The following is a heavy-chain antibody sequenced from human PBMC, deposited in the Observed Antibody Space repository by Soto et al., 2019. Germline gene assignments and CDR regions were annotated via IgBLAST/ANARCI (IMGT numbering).Heavy chain of an antibody. CDR1: GGTFSSYT. D-gene: IGHD3-10*01. CDR3: ARDHYYGSGKTLYNWFDP. J-gene: IGHJ5*02. Sequence: QVQLVQSGAEVKKPGSSVKVSCKASGGTFSSYTISWVRQAPGQGLEWMGRIIPILGIANYAQKFQGRVTLTADKSTSTAYMELSSLRSEDTAVYYCARDHYYGSGKTLYNWFDPWGQGTLVTVSS. V-gene: IGHV1-69*08. CDR2: IIPILGIA.